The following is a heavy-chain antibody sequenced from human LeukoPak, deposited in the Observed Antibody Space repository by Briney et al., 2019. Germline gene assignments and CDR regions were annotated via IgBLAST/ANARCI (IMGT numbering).Heavy chain of an antibody. CDR1: GYTFTSYG. J-gene: IGHJ6*02. Sequence: GASVKVSCKASGYTFTSYGISWVRQAPGQGLEWMGWISAYNSNTNYAQKLQGRVTMTTDASTSTAYMELRSLRSDDTAVYYCARELGVRYFDWLSPYYYYGMDVWGQGTTVTVSS. V-gene: IGHV1-18*01. D-gene: IGHD3-9*01. CDR2: ISAYNSNT. CDR3: ARELGVRYFDWLSPYYYYGMDV.